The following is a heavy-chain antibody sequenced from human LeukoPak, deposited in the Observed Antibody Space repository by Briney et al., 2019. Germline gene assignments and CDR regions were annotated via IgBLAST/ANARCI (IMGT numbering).Heavy chain of an antibody. CDR1: GFAFTGYY. Sequence: GASVKVSCKTSGFAFTGYYIHWVRQARGQGLEYMGWINPNNGSTNYAQKFQGRVTMTRDTSISTAYMELNRLRSDDTAVYYCARNDYGSGMGYWGQGTLVTVSS. V-gene: IGHV1-2*02. D-gene: IGHD3-10*01. J-gene: IGHJ4*02. CDR3: ARNDYGSGMGY. CDR2: INPNNGST.